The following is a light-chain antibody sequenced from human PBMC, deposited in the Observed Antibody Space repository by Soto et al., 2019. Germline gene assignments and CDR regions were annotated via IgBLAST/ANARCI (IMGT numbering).Light chain of an antibody. V-gene: IGLV2-23*02. CDR1: SNDVGAYNL. Sequence: QSVLTQPASVSGSPGQSITISCTGTSNDVGAYNLVSWYQHYSGKAPKLLIYEVSQWPSGISDRFSGSKSGNTASLTISGLQAEDEADYYCCSYAGVTWGYVFGTGTKVTVL. CDR2: EVS. J-gene: IGLJ1*01. CDR3: CSYAGVTWGYV.